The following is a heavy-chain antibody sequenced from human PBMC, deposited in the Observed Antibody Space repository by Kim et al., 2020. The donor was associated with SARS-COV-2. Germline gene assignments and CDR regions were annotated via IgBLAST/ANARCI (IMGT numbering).Heavy chain of an antibody. Sequence: GGSLRLSCAASGFTFSSYAMHWVRQAPGKGLEWVAVIWYDGSNKYYADSVKGRFTISRDNSKNTLYLQMNSLRAEDTAVYYCAKDGDLIAAAGNGMDVWGQGTTVTVSS. D-gene: IGHD6-13*01. J-gene: IGHJ6*02. CDR3: AKDGDLIAAAGNGMDV. V-gene: IGHV3-33*06. CDR2: IWYDGSNK. CDR1: GFTFSSYA.